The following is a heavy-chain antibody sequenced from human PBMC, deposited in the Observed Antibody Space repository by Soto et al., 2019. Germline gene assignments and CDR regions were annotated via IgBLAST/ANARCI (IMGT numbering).Heavy chain of an antibody. CDR3: AAGGGLPRYY. CDR1: GGSMSSGGYS. J-gene: IGHJ4*02. D-gene: IGHD5-12*01. CDR2: IYHSGST. Sequence: QLQLQESGSGLVKPSQTLSLTCAVSGGSMSSGGYSWSWIRQPPGKGLEWIGYIYHSGSTYYNPSLKGRVTISVDRSKNQFSLKLSAVTAADTAVYYCAAGGGLPRYYWGQGTLVTVSS. V-gene: IGHV4-30-2*01.